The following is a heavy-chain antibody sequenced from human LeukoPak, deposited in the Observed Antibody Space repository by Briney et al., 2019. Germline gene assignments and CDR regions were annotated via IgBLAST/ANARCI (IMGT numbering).Heavy chain of an antibody. Sequence: GGSLRLSCAASGFTFSSYWMHWVRQAPGKGLLWVSRINTNGITTTYADSVKGRFTISRDNAKSTLYLQMNSLRAEDTAVYYCARYSGSYSFDYWGQGTLVTVSS. CDR2: INTNGITT. D-gene: IGHD1-26*01. CDR3: ARYSGSYSFDY. CDR1: GFTFSSYW. J-gene: IGHJ4*02. V-gene: IGHV3-74*01.